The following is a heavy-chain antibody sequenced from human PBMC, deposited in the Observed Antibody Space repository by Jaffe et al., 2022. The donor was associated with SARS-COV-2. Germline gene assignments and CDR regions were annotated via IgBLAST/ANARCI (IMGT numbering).Heavy chain of an antibody. CDR1: GFTFSNHW. V-gene: IGHV3-74*01. Sequence: EVHLSESGGGLVQPGGSLRLSCAASGFTFSNHWMHWVRQAPGEGLVWISHINNDGKRTNYADSVKGRFTISRDNAKSTLYLQVNSLRDEDTAVYFCARGAAGSMIVGNDYWGQGTLVIVSS. CDR2: INNDGKRT. J-gene: IGHJ4*02. CDR3: ARGAAGSMIVGNDY. D-gene: IGHD3-22*01.